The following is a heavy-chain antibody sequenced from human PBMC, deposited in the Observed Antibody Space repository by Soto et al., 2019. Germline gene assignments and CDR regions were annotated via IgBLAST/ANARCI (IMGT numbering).Heavy chain of an antibody. J-gene: IGHJ5*02. V-gene: IGHV3-9*01. D-gene: IGHD6-13*01. Sequence: EVQLVESGGGLVQPGRSLRLSCAASGFTFDDYAMHWVRQAPGKGLEWVPGISWNSGSIGYADYVKGRFTISRDNAKKSLYLQMNSLRAEDTALYYCEKDIDEKQLVRNNWFDPWGQGTLVTVSS. CDR2: ISWNSGSI. CDR3: EKDIDEKQLVRNNWFDP. CDR1: GFTFDDYA.